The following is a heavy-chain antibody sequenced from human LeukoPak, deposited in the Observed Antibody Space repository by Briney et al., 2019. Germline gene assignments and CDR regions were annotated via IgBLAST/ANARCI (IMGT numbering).Heavy chain of an antibody. CDR2: IYPGDSDT. CDR1: GYSFTNYW. CDR3: ALNPRGYCSGGRCYIGY. J-gene: IGHJ4*02. V-gene: IGHV5-51*01. Sequence: GESLKISCKGSGYSFTNYWIGWVRQMPGKGLEWMGIIYPGDSDTRYSPSFQGQVTISADKSIRTAYLQWSSLKASDTAMYYCALNPRGYCSGGRCYIGYWGQGTLVTVSS. D-gene: IGHD2-15*01.